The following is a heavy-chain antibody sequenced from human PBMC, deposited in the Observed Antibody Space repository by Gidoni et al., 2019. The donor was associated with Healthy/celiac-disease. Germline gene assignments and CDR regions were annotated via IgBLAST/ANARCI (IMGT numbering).Heavy chain of an antibody. D-gene: IGHD6-19*01. J-gene: IGHJ4*02. CDR3: ARGLAAGTPYYFDY. Sequence: QVQLVESGGGVVQPGRSLRLSCAASGFTFSRYGMHGVRRAPGKGLEWVAVIWYDGSNKYYADSVKGRFAISRDNSKNTLFLQMNSLRAEDTAVYYCARGLAAGTPYYFDYWGQGTLVTVSS. CDR1: GFTFSRYG. CDR2: IWYDGSNK. V-gene: IGHV3-33*01.